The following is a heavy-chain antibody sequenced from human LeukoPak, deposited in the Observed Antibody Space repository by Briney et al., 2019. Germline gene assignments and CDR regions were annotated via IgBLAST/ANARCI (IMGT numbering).Heavy chain of an antibody. J-gene: IGHJ4*01. CDR2: IIPIFGTA. V-gene: IGHV1-69*13. Sequence: SVKVSCKASGGTFSSYAISWVRQAPGQGLEWMGGIIPIFGTANYAQKFQGRVTITADESTSTAYMELSSLRSEDTAVYYCAKWGDYDILTGYYDSDYWGHGTLVTVSS. CDR3: AKWGDYDILTGYYDSDY. D-gene: IGHD3-9*01. CDR1: GGTFSSYA.